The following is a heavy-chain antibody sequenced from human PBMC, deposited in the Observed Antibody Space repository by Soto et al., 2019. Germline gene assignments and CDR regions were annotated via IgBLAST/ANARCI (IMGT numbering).Heavy chain of an antibody. J-gene: IGHJ3*01. CDR1: GFTFSTYW. D-gene: IGHD3-10*02. Sequence: EVQLVESGGGLVQPGGSLRLSCSASGFTFSTYWMEWVRQAPGKGLLWVSSLNGDASTANYADSVKGRFTISRDNAKNTLYLQMNSLRAEDTAMYYCAVMSSRSYVLDVWGQGTMVAVSS. CDR2: LNGDASTA. V-gene: IGHV3-74*01. CDR3: AVMSSRSYVLDV.